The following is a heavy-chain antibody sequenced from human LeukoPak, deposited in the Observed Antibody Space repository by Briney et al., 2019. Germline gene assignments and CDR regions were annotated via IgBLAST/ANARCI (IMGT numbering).Heavy chain of an antibody. D-gene: IGHD3-10*02. CDR2: IYTSGST. Sequence: SETLSLTCTVSGGSISSYYWSWIRQPAGKGLEWIGRIYTSGSTNYNPSLKSRVTMSVDTSKNQFSLKLSSVTAADTAVYYCARDTRGPDRAPMSYNWFDPWGQGTLVTVSS. V-gene: IGHV4-4*07. J-gene: IGHJ5*02. CDR3: ARDTRGPDRAPMSYNWFDP. CDR1: GGSISSYY.